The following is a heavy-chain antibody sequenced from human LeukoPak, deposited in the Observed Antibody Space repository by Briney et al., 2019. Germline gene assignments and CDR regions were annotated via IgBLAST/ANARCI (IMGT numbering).Heavy chain of an antibody. CDR2: ISSNGSST. CDR1: GFTFSSYA. CDR3: ASGGPRIAAAAVY. J-gene: IGHJ4*02. Sequence: GRSLRLSCAASGFTFSSYAMHWVRQAPGKGLEYVSAISSNGSSTYYANSVKGRFTISRDNSKNTLYLQMGSLRAEDMAVYYCASGGPRIAAAAVYWGQGTLVTVSS. D-gene: IGHD6-13*01. V-gene: IGHV3-64*01.